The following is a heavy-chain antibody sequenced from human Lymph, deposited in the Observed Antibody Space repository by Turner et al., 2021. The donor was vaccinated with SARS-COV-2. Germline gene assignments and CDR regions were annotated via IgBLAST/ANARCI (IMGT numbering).Heavy chain of an antibody. D-gene: IGHD5-12*01. CDR1: GFTFDDYA. Sequence: EVQLVESGGGVVQPGGSLRLSCAASGFTFDDYAMHWVRQAPGKGLEWVSLISGVGGSTYYADSVKGRFTISRDDSKNSLYLQINSLRTEDTALYYCAKEGLSGRRLQFVPYFAYWGQGTLVSVSS. J-gene: IGHJ4*02. V-gene: IGHV3-43*02. CDR2: ISGVGGST. CDR3: AKEGLSGRRLQFVPYFAY.